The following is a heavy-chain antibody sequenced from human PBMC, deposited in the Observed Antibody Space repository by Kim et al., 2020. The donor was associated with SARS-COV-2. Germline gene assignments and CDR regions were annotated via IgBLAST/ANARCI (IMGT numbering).Heavy chain of an antibody. D-gene: IGHD2-21*01. CDR3: ARGLQELRGAPMDY. J-gene: IGHJ4*02. CDR1: GGSISSGHYY. CDR2: SYYRGST. Sequence: SETLSLTCAVSGGSISSGHYYWTWVRQHPGKGLEWIGYSYYRGSTYYNPSLKSRVSISLDASKNQFSLKLTSVTAADTAVYFCARGLQELRGAPMDYWGQGNLVTVSS. V-gene: IGHV4-31*11.